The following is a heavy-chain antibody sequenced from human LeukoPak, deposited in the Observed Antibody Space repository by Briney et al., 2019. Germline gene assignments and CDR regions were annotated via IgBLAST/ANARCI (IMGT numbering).Heavy chain of an antibody. V-gene: IGHV3-30*02. Sequence: GGSLKLSCAASGFTFSNYAMHWVRQAPGKGLEWMAIIWYDGSYKYYADSVKGRFTISRDNSKNTLYLQINNLRPEDTAVYFCTKDANTYYDFWSGYPHYYFGMDVWGQGTTVIVSS. CDR3: TKDANTYYDFWSGYPHYYFGMDV. CDR1: GFTFSNYA. D-gene: IGHD3-3*01. CDR2: IWYDGSYK. J-gene: IGHJ6*02.